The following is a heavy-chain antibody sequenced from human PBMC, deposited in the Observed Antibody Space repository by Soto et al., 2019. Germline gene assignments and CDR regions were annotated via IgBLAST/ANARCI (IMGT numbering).Heavy chain of an antibody. Sequence: SETLSLTCTVSGGSISSYYWSWIRQPPGKGLEWIGYIYYSGSTNYNPSLKSRVTISVDTSKNQFSLKLSSVTAADTAVYYCARDVGGRFDPWGQGTLVTLSS. CDR3: ARDVGGRFDP. V-gene: IGHV4-59*01. CDR2: IYYSGST. CDR1: GGSISSYY. J-gene: IGHJ5*02.